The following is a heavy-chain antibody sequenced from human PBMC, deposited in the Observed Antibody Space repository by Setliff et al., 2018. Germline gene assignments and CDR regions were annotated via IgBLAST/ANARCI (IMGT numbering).Heavy chain of an antibody. CDR1: GGTFSSYA. CDR3: AARCSSTSCRYYYGSGSSVPFDY. Sequence: WASVKVSCKASGGTFSSYAIGWVRQAPGQGLEWMGGIIPIFGTANYAQKFQGRVTITADESTSTAYMELSSLRSEDTAVYYCAARCSSTSCRYYYGSGSSVPFDYWGQGTLVTVS. V-gene: IGHV1-69*13. CDR2: IIPIFGTA. J-gene: IGHJ4*02. D-gene: IGHD3-10*01.